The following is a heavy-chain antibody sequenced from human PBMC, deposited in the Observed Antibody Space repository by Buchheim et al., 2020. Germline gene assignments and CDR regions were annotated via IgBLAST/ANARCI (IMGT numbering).Heavy chain of an antibody. CDR2: ITHRGGVT. CDR1: GLTFSNYA. D-gene: IGHD3-22*01. Sequence: EVQLLESGGGLVQPGGSLRLSCAASGLTFSNYAMNWVRQAPGKRLEWVSAITHRGGVTYYADSVKGRFTISRDNSQNTLYLQMNSLRAEDTAVYYCAKVGGDSRSSYFDYWGRGTL. J-gene: IGHJ4*02. V-gene: IGHV3-23*01. CDR3: AKVGGDSRSSYFDY.